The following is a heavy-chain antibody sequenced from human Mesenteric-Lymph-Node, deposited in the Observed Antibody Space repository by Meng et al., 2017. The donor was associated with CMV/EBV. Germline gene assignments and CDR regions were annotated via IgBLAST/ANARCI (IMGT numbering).Heavy chain of an antibody. D-gene: IGHD2-21*01. CDR3: SRRLSVISPFDY. Sequence: TVFGGSVIRDSYYWGWIRQPPGKGLEWIGNIYDGGNTNYNPSLKSRVTMSVDKSKNQFSLNLSSVTAADTAVYYCSRRLSVISPFDYWGQGTLVTVSS. J-gene: IGHJ4*02. V-gene: IGHV4-39*07. CDR2: IYDGGNT. CDR1: GGSVIRDSYY.